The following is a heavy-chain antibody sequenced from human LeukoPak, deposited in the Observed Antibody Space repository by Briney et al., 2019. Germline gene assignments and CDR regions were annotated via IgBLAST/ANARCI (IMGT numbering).Heavy chain of an antibody. CDR2: IIPIFGTT. V-gene: IGHV1-69*01. CDR1: GGTFSNYA. D-gene: IGHD2-8*01. CDR3: ARRYCPNGVCYHDRGAFDI. Sequence: SVKVSCKASGGTFSNYAISWVRQAPGQGLEWMGGIIPIFGTTNYAQKFQGRVTITADESTSTAYMEVSSLRSEDTAVYYCARRYCPNGVCYHDRGAFDIWGQGTMVTVSS. J-gene: IGHJ3*02.